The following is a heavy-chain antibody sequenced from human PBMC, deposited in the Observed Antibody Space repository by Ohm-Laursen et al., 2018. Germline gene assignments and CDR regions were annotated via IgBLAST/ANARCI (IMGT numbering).Heavy chain of an antibody. CDR1: GGSISGYY. V-gene: IGHV4-59*07. CDR3: ARYNGNFDY. D-gene: IGHD1-14*01. CDR2: ISYSGST. J-gene: IGHJ4*02. Sequence: SDTLSLTCTVSGGSISGYYWGWIRQPPGKGLEWIDYISYSGSTNFNPSLKSRVSMSVDTSKNQFSLKLSSVTAADTAIYYCARYNGNFDYWGQGTLVTVSS.